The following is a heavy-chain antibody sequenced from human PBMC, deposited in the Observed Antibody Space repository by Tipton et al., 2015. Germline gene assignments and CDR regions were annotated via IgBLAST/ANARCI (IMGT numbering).Heavy chain of an antibody. CDR2: IYYSGST. D-gene: IGHD3-22*01. J-gene: IGHJ4*02. CDR1: GGSISSYY. Sequence: LRLSCTVSGGSISSYYWNWIRQPPGKGLEWIGYIYYSGSTNYDPSLKSRVTISVDTSKNQFSLKLSSVTAADTAVYYCARENGSGYLGYWGQGTLVTVSS. CDR3: ARENGSGYLGY. V-gene: IGHV4-59*01.